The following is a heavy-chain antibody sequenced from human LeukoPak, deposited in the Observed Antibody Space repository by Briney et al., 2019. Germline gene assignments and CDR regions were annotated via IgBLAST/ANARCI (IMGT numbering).Heavy chain of an antibody. J-gene: IGHJ5*02. D-gene: IGHD4-23*01. CDR3: ARGTVVTPGSS. CDR2: IYHSGST. V-gene: IGHV4-38-2*02. CDR1: GYSISSGYY. Sequence: PSETLSLTCTVSGYSISSGYYWGWIRQPPGKGLEWIGSIYHSGSTYYNPSLKSRVTISVDTSKNQFSLKLSSVTAADTAVYYCARGTVVTPGSSWGQGTLVTVSS.